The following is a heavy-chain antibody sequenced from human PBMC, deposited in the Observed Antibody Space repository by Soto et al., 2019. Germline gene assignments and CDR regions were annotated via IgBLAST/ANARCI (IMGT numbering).Heavy chain of an antibody. Sequence: SETLSLTCTVSGGSISNTNYYWGWICQTSGKGLEWIASIYYSGTTYYNPSLKRRVTISVDTPQSQFSLRLTSVTAADTGVYYCVRHVRFPGIIPSHFDYWGQGALVTVSS. D-gene: IGHD2-21*01. V-gene: IGHV4-39*01. CDR1: GGSISNTNYY. CDR3: VRHVRFPGIIPSHFDY. CDR2: IYYSGTT. J-gene: IGHJ4*02.